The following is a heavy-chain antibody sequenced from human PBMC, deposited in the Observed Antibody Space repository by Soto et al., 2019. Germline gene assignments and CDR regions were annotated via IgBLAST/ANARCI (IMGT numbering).Heavy chain of an antibody. CDR3: ARISITDFWSGYYVVAFDY. CDR1: GGSISSSSYY. D-gene: IGHD3-3*01. Sequence: ETLSLTCTVSGGSISSSSYYWGWIRQPPGKGLEWIGSIYYSGSTYYNPSLKSRVTISVDTSKNQFSLKLSSVTAADTAVYYCARISITDFWSGYYVVAFDYWGQGTLVTVSS. V-gene: IGHV4-39*01. CDR2: IYYSGST. J-gene: IGHJ4*02.